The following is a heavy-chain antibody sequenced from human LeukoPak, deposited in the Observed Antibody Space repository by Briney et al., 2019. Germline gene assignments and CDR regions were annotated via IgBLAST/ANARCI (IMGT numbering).Heavy chain of an antibody. J-gene: IGHJ6*02. Sequence: GGSLRLSCAASGFTFSSYAMHWVRQAPGKGLEYVSAISSAGGSTYYANSVKGRFTISRDNSKNTLYLQMGSLRAEDMAVYFCARGPLATMQVGYYYYYGMDVWGHGTTVTVSS. CDR1: GFTFSSYA. D-gene: IGHD5-12*01. CDR3: ARGPLATMQVGYYYYYGMDV. V-gene: IGHV3-64*01. CDR2: ISSAGGST.